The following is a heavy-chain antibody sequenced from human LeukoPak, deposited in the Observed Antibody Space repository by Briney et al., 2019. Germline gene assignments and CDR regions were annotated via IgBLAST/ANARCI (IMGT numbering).Heavy chain of an antibody. CDR1: GGSISSYY. Sequence: SETLSLTCTVSGGSISSYYWSWIRQPTGKGLEWIGYIYYSGSTNYNPSLKSRVTISVDTSKNQFSLKLSSVTAADTAVYYCARVPPFGGAEDVWGQGTTVTVSS. CDR2: IYYSGST. J-gene: IGHJ6*02. CDR3: ARVPPFGGAEDV. D-gene: IGHD3-10*01. V-gene: IGHV4-59*01.